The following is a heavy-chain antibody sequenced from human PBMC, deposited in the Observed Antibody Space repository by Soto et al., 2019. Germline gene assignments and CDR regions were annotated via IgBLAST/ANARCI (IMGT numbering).Heavy chain of an antibody. J-gene: IGHJ5*02. D-gene: IGHD2-21*02. CDR2: IWYDGSNK. V-gene: IGHV3-33*01. CDR1: GFTFSSYG. Sequence: QVQLVESGGGVVQPGRSLRLSCAASGFTFSSYGMHWVRQAPGKGLEWVAVIWYDGSNKYYADSVKGRFTISRDNSKNTLYMQMSGLSAEATSVYYCARDMLGSVAETYCGGDCYSRGANWFDPWGQGTMVTVSS. CDR3: ARDMLGSVAETYCGGDCYSRGANWFDP.